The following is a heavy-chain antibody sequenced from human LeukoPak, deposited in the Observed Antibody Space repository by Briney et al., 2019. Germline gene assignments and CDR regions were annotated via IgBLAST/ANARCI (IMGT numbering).Heavy chain of an antibody. CDR2: IYYDGSKK. CDR3: ARGPDGYNSHFDY. D-gene: IGHD5-24*01. V-gene: IGHV3-30-3*01. Sequence: GRSLRLSCVASGFTFSDYAMHWVRQAPGKGLEWVAVIYYDGSKKYYADSVEGRFTISRDNSKNTSYLHMKSLRVEDTAVYYCARGPDGYNSHFDYWGQGTLVTVSS. J-gene: IGHJ4*02. CDR1: GFTFSDYA.